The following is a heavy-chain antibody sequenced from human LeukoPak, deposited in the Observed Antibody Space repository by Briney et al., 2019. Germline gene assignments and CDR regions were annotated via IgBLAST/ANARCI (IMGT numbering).Heavy chain of an antibody. Sequence: ASVKVSCKASGYTFTSNGISWVRQAPGQGLEWMGWISTNNGDTKYGKKFLGRVIMTTDTSTSTTYMEVRSLRSDDTAVYYCARDDDYNPLVHWGQGTLVTVSS. CDR2: ISTNNGDT. D-gene: IGHD4/OR15-4a*01. V-gene: IGHV1-18*01. CDR3: ARDDDYNPLVH. J-gene: IGHJ4*02. CDR1: GYTFTSNG.